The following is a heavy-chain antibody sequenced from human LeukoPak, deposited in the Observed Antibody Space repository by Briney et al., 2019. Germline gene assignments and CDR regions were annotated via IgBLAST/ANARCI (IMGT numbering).Heavy chain of an antibody. CDR2: MNPNSGNT. J-gene: IGHJ5*02. Sequence: ASVKVSCKASGYTFTSYDINWVRQATGQGLEWMGWMNPNSGNTGYAQKFQGRVTMTRDTSISTAYMELSSLGSEDTAVYYCARGVRRGWLVLNWFDPWGQGTLVTVSS. D-gene: IGHD6-19*01. V-gene: IGHV1-8*01. CDR1: GYTFTSYD. CDR3: ARGVRRGWLVLNWFDP.